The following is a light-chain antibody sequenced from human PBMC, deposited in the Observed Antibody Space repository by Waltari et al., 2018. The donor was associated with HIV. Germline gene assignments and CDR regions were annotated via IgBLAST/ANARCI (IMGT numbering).Light chain of an antibody. CDR2: EVS. V-gene: IGLV2-23*02. Sequence: QSALTQPAFVSGSPGQSITISCTGTSSDVGTYNLVSWYQQRPGKAPKLIISEVSQRPAGVSNHFSGSKSANTASLTISGLQAEDEADYYCCSYAGSTNWVFGGGTKLTVL. J-gene: IGLJ3*02. CDR1: SSDVGTYNL. CDR3: CSYAGSTNWV.